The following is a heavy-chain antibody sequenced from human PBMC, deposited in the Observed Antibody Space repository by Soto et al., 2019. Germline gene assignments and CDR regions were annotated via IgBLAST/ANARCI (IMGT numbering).Heavy chain of an antibody. CDR2: ITGNASRT. Sequence: EVQLLESGGGLVQAGGSLRLSCAASGFPFSNYAMTWVRQAPGKGLEWVSVITGNASRTYYADSVKGRFTISRDNSKNTVYVQMNSLRAEDTAIYYCAKAGDIVATFGWFDPWGQGTLVTVSS. J-gene: IGHJ5*02. CDR1: GFPFSNYA. V-gene: IGHV3-23*01. CDR3: AKAGDIVATFGWFDP. D-gene: IGHD5-12*01.